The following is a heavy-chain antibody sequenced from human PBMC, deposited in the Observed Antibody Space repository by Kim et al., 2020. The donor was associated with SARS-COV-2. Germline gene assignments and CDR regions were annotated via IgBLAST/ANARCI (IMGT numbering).Heavy chain of an antibody. CDR1: GFTFTSSA. CDR3: AADRKPTIGGDY. D-gene: IGHD3-10*01. V-gene: IGHV1-58*01. CDR2: IVVGSGNT. J-gene: IGHJ4*02. Sequence: SVKVSCKASGFTFTSSAVQWVRQARGQRLEWIGWIVVGSGNTNYAQKFQERVTITRDMSTSTAYMELSSLRSEDTAVYYCAADRKPTIGGDYWGQGTLVTVSS.